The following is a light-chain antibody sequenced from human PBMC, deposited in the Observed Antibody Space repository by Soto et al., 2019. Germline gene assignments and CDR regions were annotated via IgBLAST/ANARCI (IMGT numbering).Light chain of an antibody. J-gene: IGLJ2*01. Sequence: QSVLTQPPSASGSPGQSVTISCTGTSSDVGGYNYVSWYQQHPGKAPKLTIYEVSKRPSGVPDRFSGSKSGNTDSLTVSGIQAEDEADYYCSSYAGSNNIVVFGGGTKLTVL. CDR2: EVS. CDR3: SSYAGSNNIVV. V-gene: IGLV2-8*01. CDR1: SSDVGGYNY.